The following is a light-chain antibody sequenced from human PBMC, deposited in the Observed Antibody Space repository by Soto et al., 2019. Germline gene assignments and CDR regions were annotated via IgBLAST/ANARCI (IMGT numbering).Light chain of an antibody. V-gene: IGKV3-20*01. CDR1: QSVSSSY. J-gene: IGKJ1*01. Sequence: EIVLTQSPGTLPLSPGERATLSCRASQSVSSSYLAWYRQKPGQAPRLLIYGASTRATGIPDRFSGSGSGTDFTLTISRLEPEDFAVYYCQQYAGSPRTFGQGTKVDIK. CDR2: GAS. CDR3: QQYAGSPRT.